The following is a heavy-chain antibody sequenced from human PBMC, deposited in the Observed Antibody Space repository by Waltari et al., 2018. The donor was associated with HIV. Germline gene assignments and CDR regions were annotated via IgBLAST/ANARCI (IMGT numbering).Heavy chain of an antibody. D-gene: IGHD2-8*02. Sequence: QLQESGPGQVTPSETLSLTCSFSGGSLATLNYYWAWIRQSPGKGLAWIANIDFRRTTYSTPSLRSRVPISVDAPHNEFSLKMDFVTAADPAIYYGARQQRDTVTWSHSWYFDLWGRGTAVIVSS. J-gene: IGHJ2*01. CDR1: GGSLATLNYY. CDR3: ARQQRDTVTWSHSWYFDL. CDR2: IDFRRTT. V-gene: IGHV4-39*01.